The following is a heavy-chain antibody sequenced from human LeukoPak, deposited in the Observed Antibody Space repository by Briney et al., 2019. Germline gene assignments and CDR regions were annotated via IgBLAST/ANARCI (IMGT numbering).Heavy chain of an antibody. J-gene: IGHJ4*02. CDR3: ARELYTSDWYGGGLEY. D-gene: IGHD6-19*01. Sequence: PGGSLRLSCAASGFTFSSYSMNWVRQAPGKGLEWVSYISGSSSTIYYADSVKGRFTISRDNAKNSLYLQMNSLRVEDTAVYFCARELYTSDWYGGGLEYWGQGTLVTVSS. CDR1: GFTFSSYS. V-gene: IGHV3-48*04. CDR2: ISGSSSTI.